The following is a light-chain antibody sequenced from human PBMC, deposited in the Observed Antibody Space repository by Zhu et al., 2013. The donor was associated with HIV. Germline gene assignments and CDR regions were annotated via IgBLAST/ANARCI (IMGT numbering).Light chain of an antibody. CDR3: QKYNSAPWT. CDR1: QAISNS. J-gene: IGKJ1*01. V-gene: IGKV1-27*01. Sequence: DIQMTQSPSSLSASLGDRVSITCRASQAISNSVAWYQQRPGKVPKLLIYASTTLKSGVPSRFSGSGSGTDFTLTISSLQPEDVATYYCQKYNSAPWTFGQGTRVEIK. CDR2: AST.